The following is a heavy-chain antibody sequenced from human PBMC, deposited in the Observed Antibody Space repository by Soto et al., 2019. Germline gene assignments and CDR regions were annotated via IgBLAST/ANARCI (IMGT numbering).Heavy chain of an antibody. CDR1: GFTFSSYS. CDR2: ISSSSSTI. CDR3: AGSRVGATFLSFDY. V-gene: IGHV3-48*02. Sequence: GGSLRLSCAASGFTFSSYSMNWVRQAPGKGLEWVSYISSSSSTIYYADSVKGRFTISRDNAKNSLYLQMNSLRDEDTAVYYCAGSRVGATFLSFDYWGPGALVTVSS. D-gene: IGHD1-26*01. J-gene: IGHJ4*02.